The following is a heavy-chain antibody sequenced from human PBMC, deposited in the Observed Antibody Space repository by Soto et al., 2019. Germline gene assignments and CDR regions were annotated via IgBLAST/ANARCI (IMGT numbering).Heavy chain of an antibody. J-gene: IGHJ4*02. V-gene: IGHV3-33*01. CDR2: IWNDGSNK. D-gene: IGHD3-10*01. CDR1: GFTFSSYG. Sequence: QVQLVESGGGVVQPGRSLRLSCAASGFTFSSYGMHWVRQAPGKGLEWVAVIWNDGSNKIYADSVKGRFTISRDNSKNTLFLQMNSLRAEDTAVYYCTTDRGGWPFDYWGQGTLVTVSS. CDR3: TTDRGGWPFDY.